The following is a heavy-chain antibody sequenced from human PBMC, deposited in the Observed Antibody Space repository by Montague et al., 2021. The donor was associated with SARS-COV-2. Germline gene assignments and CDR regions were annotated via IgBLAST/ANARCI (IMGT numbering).Heavy chain of an antibody. J-gene: IGHJ5*02. CDR2: IYLSGGS. V-gene: IGHV4-4*07. Sequence: SETLSLTCSVSAATMSRSYWPRIRPSARTGLDWTARIYLSGGSFPNPFPKCRNTMSEDTSTNQFSLKLCSVTAADTSVYYCARDVGVPLAPPYSWFDPWGNGSLVTVAS. CDR1: AATMSRSY. CDR3: ARDVGVPLAPPYSWFDP. D-gene: IGHD2-2*01.